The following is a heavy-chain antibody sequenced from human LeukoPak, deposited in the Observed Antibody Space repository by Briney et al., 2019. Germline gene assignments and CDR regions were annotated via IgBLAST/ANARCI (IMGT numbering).Heavy chain of an antibody. CDR1: GFTVTNFA. V-gene: IGHV3-23*01. CDR3: VHPTGEGWFYFPY. D-gene: IGHD7-27*01. CDR2: IGGDADGT. J-gene: IGHJ4*02. Sequence: PGGSLRLSCAASGFTVTNFALACVPDAPGRGLEWVAAIGGDADGTTYPDRVRGRFFLSRDSSKNTLYLQMDVLTVEDTAVYHCVHPTGEGWFYFPYCGQGTPVTVSS.